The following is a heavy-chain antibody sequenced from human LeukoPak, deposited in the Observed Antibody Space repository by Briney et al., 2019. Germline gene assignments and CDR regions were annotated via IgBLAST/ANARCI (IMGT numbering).Heavy chain of an antibody. CDR1: GVTFSNAG. D-gene: IGHD3-9*01. V-gene: IGHV3-15*01. CDR3: TAVLTGTYYFDS. CDR2: GKSKTDGGTT. Sequence: GGTLRLSRAVSGVTFSNAGMSWVRQAPRQGLDWVGLGKSKTDGGTTDYPAPVKGRSTISRDDSKNTLCLQMDSVKTGDTAAYYCTAVLTGTYYFDSWGQGTLVTVSS. J-gene: IGHJ4*02.